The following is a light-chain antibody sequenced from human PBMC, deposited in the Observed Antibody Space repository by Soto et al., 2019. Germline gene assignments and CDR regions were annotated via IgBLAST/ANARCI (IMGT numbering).Light chain of an antibody. CDR1: RGISSY. Sequence: DIQLTQSPSFPSASVGDRVTITCRASRGISSYLAWYQQKPGKVPKLLIYAASTLQSGVPSRFSGSGSGTDFTLTISSLQPEDVATYYCQKYNSAPLTFGGGTKVDIK. V-gene: IGKV1-27*01. J-gene: IGKJ4*01. CDR3: QKYNSAPLT. CDR2: AAS.